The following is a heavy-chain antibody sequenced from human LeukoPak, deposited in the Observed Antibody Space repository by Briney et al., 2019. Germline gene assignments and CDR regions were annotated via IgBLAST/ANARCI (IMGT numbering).Heavy chain of an antibody. D-gene: IGHD5-24*01. CDR2: INPSGGST. Sequence: ASVKVSCTASGYTFTSYYMHWVRQAPGQGLEWMGIINPSGGSTSYAQKFQGRVTMTRDMSTSTVYMELSSLRSEDTAVYYCARVGRDGYNYGAFDIWGQGTMVTVSS. CDR3: ARVGRDGYNYGAFDI. CDR1: GYTFTSYY. V-gene: IGHV1-46*01. J-gene: IGHJ3*02.